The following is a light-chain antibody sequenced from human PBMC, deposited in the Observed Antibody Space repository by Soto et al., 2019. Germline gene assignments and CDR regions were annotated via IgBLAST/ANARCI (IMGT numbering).Light chain of an antibody. CDR3: QSYDSSLSGVV. V-gene: IGLV1-40*01. CDR1: SSNIGAGFD. CDR2: GNT. Sequence: QSVLTQPPSVSGAPGRRVTISCTGRSSNIGAGFDVHWYQQLPGTAPKLLIFGNTNRPSGVPDRFSGSKSGTSASLAIAGLQAEDEADYYCQSYDSSLSGVVFGGGTQLTVL. J-gene: IGLJ2*01.